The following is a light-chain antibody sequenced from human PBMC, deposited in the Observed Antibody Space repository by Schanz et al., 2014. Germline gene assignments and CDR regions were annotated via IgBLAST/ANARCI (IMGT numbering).Light chain of an antibody. V-gene: IGKV3-11*01. J-gene: IGKJ5*01. CDR3: QQRHTWPLT. CDR2: DAS. Sequence: EIVMTQSPATLSVSPGERGTLSCRASQTFSSNLAWYQQKPGLAPRLLIYDASNRATGIPARFSGSGSGTDFTLTISSLEPEDFAVYFCQQRHTWPLTFGQGTRLDIK. CDR1: QTFSSN.